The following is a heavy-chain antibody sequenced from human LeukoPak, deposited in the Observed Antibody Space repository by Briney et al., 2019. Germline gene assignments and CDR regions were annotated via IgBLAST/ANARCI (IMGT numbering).Heavy chain of an antibody. Sequence: GGSLRLSCAASGFTFSNYGIHWVRQVPGKGLEWVAVIWYDGSNKYYADSVKGRFTISRDNSKNTLYLQMNSLRAEDTAVYYCAKGDGYSYGYFDYWGQGTLVTVSS. J-gene: IGHJ4*02. CDR1: GFTFSNYG. V-gene: IGHV3-33*06. CDR3: AKGDGYSYGYFDY. CDR2: IWYDGSNK. D-gene: IGHD5-18*01.